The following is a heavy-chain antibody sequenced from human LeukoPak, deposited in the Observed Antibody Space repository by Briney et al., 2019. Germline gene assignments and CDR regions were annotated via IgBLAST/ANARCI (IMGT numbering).Heavy chain of an antibody. D-gene: IGHD5-18*01. CDR1: GGSISSSSYY. V-gene: IGHV4-39*01. J-gene: IGHJ4*02. CDR3: ARLRVPYSYGYDY. Sequence: SETLFLTCTVSGGSISSSSYYWGWIRQPPGKGLEWIGSIYYSGSTYYNPSLKSRVTISVDTSKNQFSLKLSSVTAADTAVYYCARLRVPYSYGYDYWGQGTLVTVSS. CDR2: IYYSGST.